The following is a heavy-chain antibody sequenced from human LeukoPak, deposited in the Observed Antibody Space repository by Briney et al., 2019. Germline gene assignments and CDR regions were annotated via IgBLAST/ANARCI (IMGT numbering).Heavy chain of an antibody. CDR1: GGSISNYY. J-gene: IGHJ4*02. D-gene: IGHD1-26*01. V-gene: IGHV4-4*07. Sequence: SETLSLTCTVSGGSISNYYWSWIRQPAGKGLEWIGRIYSTGDTNYNPSLRSRVTISVDTSKNQFSLKLSSVTAADTAIYYCAETSGMYYWESHFDYWGRGTLVTVSS. CDR2: IYSTGDT. CDR3: AETSGMYYWESHFDY.